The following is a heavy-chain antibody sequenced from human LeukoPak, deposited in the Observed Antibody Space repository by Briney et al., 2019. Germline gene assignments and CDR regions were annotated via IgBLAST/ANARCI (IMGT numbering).Heavy chain of an antibody. CDR3: AKAGYTGPSREYFDWLLFRY. CDR2: INRDGSEK. D-gene: IGHD3-9*01. CDR1: GFTFSDHW. V-gene: IGHV3-7*03. J-gene: IGHJ4*02. Sequence: GSLRLSCAASGFTFSDHWMHWVRQAPGKGLEWVATINRDGSEKWYLDSVRGRFTISRDKAKNSLYLQMNSLRAEDTAVYYCAKAGYTGPSREYFDWLLFRYWGQGTLVTVSS.